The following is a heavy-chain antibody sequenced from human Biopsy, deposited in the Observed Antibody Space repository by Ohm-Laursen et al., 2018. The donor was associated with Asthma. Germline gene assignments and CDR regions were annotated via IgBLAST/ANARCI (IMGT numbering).Heavy chain of an antibody. CDR3: ARVGPELPTELDY. Sequence: SLRLSFAALGFIFSHYNMNSVRQAPGKGLEWVSSITDTSRYIKNADSVKGRFTISRDNAKNSLYLQMNSLRAEDTAVYYCARVGPELPTELDYWGPGTLVTVSS. CDR1: GFIFSHYN. CDR2: ITDTSRYI. V-gene: IGHV3-21*01. J-gene: IGHJ4*02. D-gene: IGHD1-14*01.